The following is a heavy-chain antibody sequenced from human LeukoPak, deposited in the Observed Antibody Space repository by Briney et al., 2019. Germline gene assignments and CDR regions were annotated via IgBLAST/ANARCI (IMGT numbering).Heavy chain of an antibody. CDR1: GGTFSSYA. CDR3: ARDELEAAAGHMGNWFDP. CDR2: IIPIFGTA. J-gene: IGHJ5*02. V-gene: IGHV1-69*13. D-gene: IGHD6-13*01. Sequence: ASVKVSCKASGGTFSSYAISWVRQAPGQGLEWMGGIIPIFGTANYAQKFQGRVTITADESTSTAYMELSSLRSEDTAVYYCARDELEAAAGHMGNWFDPWGQGTLVTVSS.